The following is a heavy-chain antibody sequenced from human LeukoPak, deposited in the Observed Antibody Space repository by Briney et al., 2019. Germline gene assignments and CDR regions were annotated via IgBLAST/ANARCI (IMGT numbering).Heavy chain of an antibody. V-gene: IGHV1-24*01. J-gene: IGHJ3*02. CDR3: ATGYYDILADAFDI. CDR2: FDPEDGET. Sequence: ASVKVSCKVSGYTLTELSMHWVRQAPGKGLEWMGGFDPEDGETIYAQKFQGRATMTEDTSTDTAYMELSSLRSEDTAVYYCATGYYDILADAFDIWGQGTMVTVSS. CDR1: GYTLTELS. D-gene: IGHD3-9*01.